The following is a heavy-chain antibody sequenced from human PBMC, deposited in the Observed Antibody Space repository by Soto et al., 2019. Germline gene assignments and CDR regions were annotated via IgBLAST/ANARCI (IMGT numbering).Heavy chain of an antibody. CDR3: AERYCGGDCLKQYYYYSGMDV. J-gene: IGHJ6*02. D-gene: IGHD2-21*02. CDR1: GGTFSSYA. CDR2: IIPIFGTA. V-gene: IGHV1-69*01. Sequence: QVQLVQSGAEVKKPGSSVKVSCKASGGTFSSYAISWVRQAPGQGLEWMGGIIPIFGTANYAQKFQGRVTITADESTSTAYMELSSRRSEDTAVYYCAERYCGGDCLKQYYYYSGMDVWGQGTTVTVSS.